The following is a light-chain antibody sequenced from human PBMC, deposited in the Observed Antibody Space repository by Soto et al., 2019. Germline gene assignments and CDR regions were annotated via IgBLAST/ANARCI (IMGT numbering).Light chain of an antibody. V-gene: IGLV1-40*01. CDR3: QSYDSSLSAL. J-gene: IGLJ3*02. CDR2: GNS. Sequence: QSVLTQPPSVSGAPGQRVTISCTGSSSNIGAGYDVHWYQQLPGTAPKLLIYGNSNRPSGVPDRFSGSKSGTSASLAITGLQAEVEADYYYQSYDSSLSALFGGGTKVTVL. CDR1: SSNIGAGYD.